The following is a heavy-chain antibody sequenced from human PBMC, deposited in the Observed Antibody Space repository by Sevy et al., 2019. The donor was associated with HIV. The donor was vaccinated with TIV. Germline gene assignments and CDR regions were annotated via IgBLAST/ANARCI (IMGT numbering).Heavy chain of an antibody. CDR3: AGDKERYYGSGSYYGDWFDP. J-gene: IGHJ5*02. CDR1: GYTFTSYA. D-gene: IGHD3-10*01. Sequence: ASVKVSCKASGYTFTSYAMNWVRQAPGQGLEWMGWINTNTGNPTYAQGFTGRFVFSLDTSVSTAYLQISSLKAEDTAVYYCAGDKERYYGSGSYYGDWFDPWGQGTLVTVSS. CDR2: INTNTGNP. V-gene: IGHV7-4-1*02.